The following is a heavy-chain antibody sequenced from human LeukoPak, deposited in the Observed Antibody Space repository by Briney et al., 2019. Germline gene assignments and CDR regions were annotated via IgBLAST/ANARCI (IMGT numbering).Heavy chain of an antibody. CDR3: AKELYCSSTSCYSRYYYYYYGMDV. CDR1: GFTFSSFG. V-gene: IGHV3-30*18. D-gene: IGHD2-2*02. J-gene: IGHJ6*02. CDR2: LSYDGSNS. Sequence: GRSLRLSCAASGFTFSSFGMHWVRQAPGKGLEWVAILSYDGSNSYYADSVKGRFTISRDNSKNTLYLQMNSLRAEDTAVYYCAKELYCSSTSCYSRYYYYYYGMDVWGQGTTVTVSS.